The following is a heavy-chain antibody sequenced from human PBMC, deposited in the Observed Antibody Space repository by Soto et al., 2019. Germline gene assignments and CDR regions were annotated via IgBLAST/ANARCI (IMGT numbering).Heavy chain of an antibody. CDR3: ARSGPTGHIDHCSSTSCYSGHWFDP. CDR2: IYYSGST. CDR1: GGSISSGGYY. D-gene: IGHD2-2*01. J-gene: IGHJ5*02. V-gene: IGHV4-31*03. Sequence: PSETLSLTCTVSGGSISSGGYYWSWIRQHPGKGLEWIGYIYYSGSTYYNPSLKSRVTISVDTSKNQFSLKLSSVTAADTAVYYCARSGPTGHIDHCSSTSCYSGHWFDPWGQGTLVTVSS.